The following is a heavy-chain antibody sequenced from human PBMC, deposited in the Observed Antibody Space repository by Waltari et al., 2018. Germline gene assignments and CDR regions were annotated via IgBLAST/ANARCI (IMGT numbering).Heavy chain of an antibody. J-gene: IGHJ3*02. V-gene: IGHV4-39*07. Sequence: QLQLQESGPGLVKPSETLSLTCTVSGGPISSSSYHWGWIRQPPGKGLEWIGSIYYSGSTYYNPSLKSRVTISVDTSKNQFSLKLSSVTAADTAVYYCARLVAVLDAFDIWGQGTMVTVSS. CDR1: GGPISSSSYH. D-gene: IGHD5-12*01. CDR2: IYYSGST. CDR3: ARLVAVLDAFDI.